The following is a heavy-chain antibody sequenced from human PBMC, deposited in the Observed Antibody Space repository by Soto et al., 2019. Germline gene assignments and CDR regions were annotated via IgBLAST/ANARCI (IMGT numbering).Heavy chain of an antibody. CDR1: GYSFTSYG. Sequence: GESLKISWKGAGYSFTSYGIGWVRKMPGKGLEWMGIIYPGDSDTRYSPSFQGQVTISADKSISTAYLQWSSLKASDTAMYYCASLLLSRQGVVSAEYFQHWGQGTLVTVSS. D-gene: IGHD2-15*01. CDR2: IYPGDSDT. J-gene: IGHJ1*01. V-gene: IGHV5-51*01. CDR3: ASLLLSRQGVVSAEYFQH.